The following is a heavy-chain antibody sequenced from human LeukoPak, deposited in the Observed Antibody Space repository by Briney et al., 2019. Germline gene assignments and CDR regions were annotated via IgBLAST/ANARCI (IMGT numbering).Heavy chain of an antibody. V-gene: IGHV4-34*01. D-gene: IGHD3-22*01. CDR1: GGSFSGYY. Sequence: PSETLSLTCAVYGGSFSGYYWSWIRQPPGKGLEWIGEINHSGSTNYNLSLKSRVTISVDTSKNQFSLKLSSVTAADTAVYYCARAAHYYDSSGYYYGPLDYWGQGTLVTVSS. J-gene: IGHJ4*02. CDR2: INHSGST. CDR3: ARAAHYYDSSGYYYGPLDY.